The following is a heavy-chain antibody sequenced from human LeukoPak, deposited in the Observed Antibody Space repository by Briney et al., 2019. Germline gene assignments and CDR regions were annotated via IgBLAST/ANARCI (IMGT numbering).Heavy chain of an antibody. V-gene: IGHV1-69*05. D-gene: IGHD3-22*01. J-gene: IGHJ3*02. Sequence: SVKVSCKASGGTFSSYAISWVRQAPGQGLEWMGGIIPIFGTANYAQKFQGRVTITTDESTSTAYMELSSLRSEGTAVYYCARGVDYYDSSDDAFDIWGQGTMVTVSS. CDR2: IIPIFGTA. CDR1: GGTFSSYA. CDR3: ARGVDYYDSSDDAFDI.